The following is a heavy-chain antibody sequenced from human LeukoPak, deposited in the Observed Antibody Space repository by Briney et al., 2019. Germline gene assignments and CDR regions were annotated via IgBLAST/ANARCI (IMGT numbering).Heavy chain of an antibody. D-gene: IGHD2-2*01. CDR1: GYTFTSYD. V-gene: IGHV1-8*03. CDR2: MNPNSGNT. Sequence: SVKVSCKASGYTFTSYDINWVRQATGQGLEWMGWMNPNSGNTGYAQKFQGRVTITRNTSISTAYMELSSLRSEDTAVYYCATTPHCSSTSCYYGTDWYFDLWGRGTLVTVSS. CDR3: ATTPHCSSTSCYYGTDWYFDL. J-gene: IGHJ2*01.